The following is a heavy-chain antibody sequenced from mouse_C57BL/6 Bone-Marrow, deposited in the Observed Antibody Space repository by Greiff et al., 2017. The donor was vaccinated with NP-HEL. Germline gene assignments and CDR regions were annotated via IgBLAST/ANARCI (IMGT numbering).Heavy chain of an antibody. Sequence: LVESGAELVKPGASVKMSCKASGYTFTTYPIEWMKQNHGKSLEWIGNFHPYNDDTKYNEKFKGKATLTVEKSSSTVYLELSRLTSDDSAVYYWARSEPYYYGSNPYYAMDYWGQGTSVTVSS. J-gene: IGHJ4*01. D-gene: IGHD1-1*01. CDR2: FHPYNDDT. CDR1: GYTFTTYP. V-gene: IGHV1-47*01. CDR3: ARSEPYYYGSNPYYAMDY.